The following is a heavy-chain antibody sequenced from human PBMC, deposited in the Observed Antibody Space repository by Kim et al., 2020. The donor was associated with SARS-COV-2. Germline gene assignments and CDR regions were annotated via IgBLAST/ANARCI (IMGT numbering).Heavy chain of an antibody. J-gene: IGHJ4*02. CDR1: GYTFTSYY. V-gene: IGHV1-46*01. Sequence: ASVEVSCKASGYTFTSYYMHWVRQAPGQGLEWMGIINPSGGSTNYAQKFQGRVTMTRDTSTSTVYMELSSLRSEDTAVYYCARVFSPRVYFFDYWGQGTLVTVSS. CDR3: ARVFSPRVYFFDY. D-gene: IGHD3-10*01. CDR2: INPSGGST.